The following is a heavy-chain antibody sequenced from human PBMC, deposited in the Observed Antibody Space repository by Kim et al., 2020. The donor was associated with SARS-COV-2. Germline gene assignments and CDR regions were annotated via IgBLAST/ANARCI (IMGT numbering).Heavy chain of an antibody. CDR2: IYYSGST. Sequence: SETLSLTCTVSGGSISSSSYYWGWIRQPPGKGLEWIGSIYYSGSTYYNPSLKSRVTISVDTSKNQFSLKLSSVTAADTAVYYCARACLPPGAYLWFGELLFVNWFDPWGQGTLVTVSS. CDR1: GGSISSSSYY. J-gene: IGHJ5*02. V-gene: IGHV4-39*07. D-gene: IGHD3-10*01. CDR3: ARACLPPGAYLWFGELLFVNWFDP.